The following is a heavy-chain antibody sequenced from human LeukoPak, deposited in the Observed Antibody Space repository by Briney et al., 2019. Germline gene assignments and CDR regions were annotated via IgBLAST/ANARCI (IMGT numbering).Heavy chain of an antibody. V-gene: IGHV1-69*05. CDR3: ARDLTRGYYDSSGSSPAGY. Sequence: SVKASCKASGGTFSSYAISWVRQAPGQGLEWMGRIIPIFGTANYAQKFQGRVTITTDESTSTAYMELSSLRSEDTAVYYCARDLTRGYYDSSGSSPAGYWGQGTLVTVSS. CDR2: IIPIFGTA. CDR1: GGTFSSYA. J-gene: IGHJ4*02. D-gene: IGHD3-22*01.